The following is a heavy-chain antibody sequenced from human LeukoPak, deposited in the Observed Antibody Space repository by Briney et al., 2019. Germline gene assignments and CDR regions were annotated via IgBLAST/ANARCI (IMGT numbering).Heavy chain of an antibody. D-gene: IGHD3-3*01. Sequence: GGSLRLSCAASGFTFSGYAMGWVRQAPGKGLEWGATISDSGDLTYYADSVKGRLTVSRDNSKSTLSLQIHTLRHEDPATYSCATDYEEGYFFNWGQGALVTVSS. CDR3: ATDYEEGYFFN. CDR1: GFTFSGYA. J-gene: IGHJ4*02. V-gene: IGHV3-23*01. CDR2: ISDSGDLT.